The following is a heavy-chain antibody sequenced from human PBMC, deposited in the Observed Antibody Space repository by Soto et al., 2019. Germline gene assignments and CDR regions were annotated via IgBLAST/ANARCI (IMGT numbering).Heavy chain of an antibody. D-gene: IGHD1-26*01. CDR1: GFTFSDYW. J-gene: IGHJ5*02. V-gene: IGHV3-74*01. CDR3: ARVKTGSYDWFDP. CDR2: INGDGSTT. Sequence: GGSLRLSCAASGFTFSDYWMHWVRQVPGKGLVWVSRINGDGSTTSYADSVKGRFTISRDNAKNTLYLQMYSLRAEDTAVYYCARVKTGSYDWFDPWGQGTLVTVSS.